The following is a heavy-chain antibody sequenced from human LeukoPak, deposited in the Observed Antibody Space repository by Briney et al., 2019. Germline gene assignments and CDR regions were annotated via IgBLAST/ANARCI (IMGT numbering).Heavy chain of an antibody. CDR3: AKGTSGGTYYALGY. D-gene: IGHD1-26*01. Sequence: GGSLRLSCAASGFSFSNYAVSWVRRAPGKGLEWDSDISFSGGTTNYADSVKGRFTISRDNSNNTLYLQMNSLRAEDTAVYYCAKGTSGGTYYALGYWGQGTLVTVSS. CDR1: GFSFSNYA. J-gene: IGHJ4*02. CDR2: ISFSGGTT. V-gene: IGHV3-23*01.